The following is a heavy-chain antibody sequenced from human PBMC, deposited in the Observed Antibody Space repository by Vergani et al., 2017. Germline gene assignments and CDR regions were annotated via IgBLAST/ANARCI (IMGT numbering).Heavy chain of an antibody. J-gene: IGHJ3*02. V-gene: IGHV4-59*08. D-gene: IGHD3-22*01. CDR1: GGSISSYY. CDR2: IYYSGST. CDR3: ARHQGLSSGYYYADAFDI. Sequence: QVQLQESGPGLVKPSETLSLTCTVSGGSISSYYWSWIRQPPGKGLEWIGYIYYSGSTNYNPSLKSRVTISVDTSKNQFSLKLSSVTAADTAVYYCARHQGLSSGYYYADAFDIWGQGTMVTVSS.